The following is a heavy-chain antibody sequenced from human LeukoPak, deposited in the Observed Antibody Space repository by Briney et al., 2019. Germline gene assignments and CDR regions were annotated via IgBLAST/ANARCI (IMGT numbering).Heavy chain of an antibody. CDR3: ANYGVGGWYFDL. Sequence: SETLSLTCTVSGGSISSSSYYWGWIRQPPGKGLEWIGSIYYSGSTYYNPSLKSRVTISVDTSKNQFSLKLSSVTAADTAVYYCANYGVGGWYFDLWGRGTLVTVSS. D-gene: IGHD4-17*01. CDR1: GGSISSSSYY. CDR2: IYYSGST. V-gene: IGHV4-39*07. J-gene: IGHJ2*01.